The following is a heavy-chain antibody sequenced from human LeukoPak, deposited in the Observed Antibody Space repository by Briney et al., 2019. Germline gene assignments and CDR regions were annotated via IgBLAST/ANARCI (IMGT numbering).Heavy chain of an antibody. V-gene: IGHV3-30-3*01. Sequence: GRCLRLSCAASGFTFSSYAMHWVRQAPGKGLEWVAVILYDGSNKYYADSVKGRFTISRDNSKNTLYLQMNSLRAEDTAVYYCARERAMAYWAPYGMDVWGQGTTVTVSS. CDR3: ARERAMAYWAPYGMDV. CDR2: ILYDGSNK. J-gene: IGHJ6*02. D-gene: IGHD5-18*01. CDR1: GFTFSSYA.